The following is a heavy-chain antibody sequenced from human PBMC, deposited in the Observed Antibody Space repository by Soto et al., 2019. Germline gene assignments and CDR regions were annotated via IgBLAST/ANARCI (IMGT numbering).Heavy chain of an antibody. CDR1: GFTCSNFG. D-gene: IGHD3-3*01. V-gene: IGHV3-30*18. CDR3: TKGSEVARQELDY. CDR2: ISADGSDK. J-gene: IGHJ4*02. Sequence: QVQLVESGGGVVQPGRSLRLSCAASGFTCSNFGMHWGRQAPGKGLEWVAAISADGSDKYFSDSVKGRFTISRDNSKNTLFLQMNSLRVEDTAVYYCTKGSEVARQELDYWGQGTLVTVSS.